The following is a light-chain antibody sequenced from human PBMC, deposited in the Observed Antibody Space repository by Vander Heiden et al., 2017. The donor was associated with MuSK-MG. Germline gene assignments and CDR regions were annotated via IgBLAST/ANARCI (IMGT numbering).Light chain of an antibody. CDR2: GAS. Sequence: EIVFTQSPRTLCFSPGERATLSCRASQGIGSRYFAWYQQKPGQAPSLLISGASSRATGIPDRFRGSGSGTDFTLTSSRLEHEDFAVYYFQQDSNSPTFGGGTKVENK. J-gene: IGKJ4*01. CDR3: QQDSNSPT. V-gene: IGKV3-20*01. CDR1: QGIGSRY.